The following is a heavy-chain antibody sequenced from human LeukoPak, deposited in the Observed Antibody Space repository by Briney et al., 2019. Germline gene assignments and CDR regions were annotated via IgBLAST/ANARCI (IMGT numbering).Heavy chain of an antibody. J-gene: IGHJ6*02. V-gene: IGHV3-30-3*01. CDR1: GFTVSSYA. CDR2: IAYVGSNK. CDR3: AREPSAITYYYYYGMDV. D-gene: IGHD1-14*01. Sequence: GGSLRLSCAASGFTVSSYAMHWVRQAPGKGLGWVAVIAYVGSNKYYADSVKGRFTISRDNSKNTLYLQMNSLRAEDTAVYYCAREPSAITYYYYYGMDVWGQGTTVTVSS.